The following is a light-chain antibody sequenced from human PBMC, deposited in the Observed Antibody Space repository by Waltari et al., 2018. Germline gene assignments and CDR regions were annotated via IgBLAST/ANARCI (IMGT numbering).Light chain of an antibody. V-gene: IGLV1-44*01. Sequence: QSVLTQPPSASGTPGQRVAISCSGSSSNIGTNTANWYPQLHGTAPKLLIFSNNPRPSGVPDRVSAPKAGTSSSLAISGLQSDDEADYYCAVWDASRNGVVFGGGTKLTVL. CDR1: SSNIGTNT. CDR2: SNN. J-gene: IGLJ2*01. CDR3: AVWDASRNGVV.